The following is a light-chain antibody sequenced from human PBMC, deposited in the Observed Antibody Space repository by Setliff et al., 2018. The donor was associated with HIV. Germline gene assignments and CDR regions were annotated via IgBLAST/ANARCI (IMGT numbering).Light chain of an antibody. CDR1: SSDVGVYNY. CDR3: SSYTYTSSTPLYV. Sequence: QSALTQPASVSGSPGQSITISCTRTSSDVGVYNYVSWYQQHPGKAPKLMISDVSNRPSGASNRFSGSKSGNTASLTISGLQAEDEADYYCSSYTYTSSTPLYVFGTGTKVTVL. J-gene: IGLJ1*01. V-gene: IGLV2-14*03. CDR2: DVS.